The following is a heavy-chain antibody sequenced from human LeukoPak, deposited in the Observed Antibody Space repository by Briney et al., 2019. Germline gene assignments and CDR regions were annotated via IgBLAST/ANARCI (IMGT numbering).Heavy chain of an antibody. Sequence: GGSLRLSCAASGFTFSSYWMHLVRQAPGKGLVWVSRINSDGSSTSYADSVKGRFTISRDNAKNTLYLQMNSLRAEDTAVYYCARDQRYYYDSSGYLANAFDIWGQGTMVTVSS. V-gene: IGHV3-74*01. CDR1: GFTFSSYW. CDR3: ARDQRYYYDSSGYLANAFDI. J-gene: IGHJ3*02. CDR2: INSDGSST. D-gene: IGHD3-22*01.